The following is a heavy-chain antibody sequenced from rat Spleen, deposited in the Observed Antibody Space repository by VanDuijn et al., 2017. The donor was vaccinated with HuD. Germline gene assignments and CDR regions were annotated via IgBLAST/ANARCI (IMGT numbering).Heavy chain of an antibody. CDR2: ISYDGRRT. Sequence: EVRLVESGGDLVRPGRSLKLSCAASGFTFSDYFMAWVRQAPTKGLEWVATISYDGRRTYYRDSVKGRFTISRENAKSTLYLQMDSLRSEDTATYYCASRTANWFAYWGQGTLVTVSS. CDR1: GFTFSDYF. V-gene: IGHV5-29*01. CDR3: ASRTANWFAY. D-gene: IGHD5-1*01. J-gene: IGHJ3*01.